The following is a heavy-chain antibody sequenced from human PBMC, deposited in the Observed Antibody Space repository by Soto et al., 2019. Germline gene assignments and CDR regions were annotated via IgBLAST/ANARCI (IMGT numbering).Heavy chain of an antibody. V-gene: IGHV1-18*01. Sequence: QVQLVQSGAEVKKPGASVKVSCKASGYTFTSYGINWVRQAPGQGLEWMGWISAYNGNPNYAQKLQGRVTMTTDTSTSTAYMELRSRRSDDTAVYYWARVPTYSSSSGGPAGVWGQGTTVTVSS. D-gene: IGHD6-6*01. CDR3: ARVPTYSSSSGGPAGV. CDR2: ISAYNGNP. J-gene: IGHJ6*02. CDR1: GYTFTSYG.